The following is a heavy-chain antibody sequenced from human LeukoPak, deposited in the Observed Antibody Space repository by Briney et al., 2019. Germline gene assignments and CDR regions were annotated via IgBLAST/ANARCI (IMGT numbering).Heavy chain of an antibody. D-gene: IGHD3-9*01. CDR3: ARGGRGYYDILTGYPYFDY. CDR1: GGPISRYY. Sequence: SETLSLTCTVSGGPISRYYWSWIRQPPGKGLEWIGYIYYSGSTNYNPSLKSRVTISVDTSKNQFSLKLSSVTAADTAVYYCARGGRGYYDILTGYPYFDYWGQGTLVTVSS. CDR2: IYYSGST. V-gene: IGHV4-59*01. J-gene: IGHJ4*02.